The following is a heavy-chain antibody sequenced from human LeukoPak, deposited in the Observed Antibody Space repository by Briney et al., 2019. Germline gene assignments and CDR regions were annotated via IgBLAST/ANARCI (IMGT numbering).Heavy chain of an antibody. CDR3: ARDCSSSSCYTFGEYFQH. D-gene: IGHD2-2*02. Sequence: GGSLRLSCAASGFIFSSYWMSWVRQAPGKGLEWVANIKQDGSEKYYVDSVKGRFTISRDNAKNSLYLQMNSLRAEDTAVYYCARDCSSSSCYTFGEYFQHWGQGTLVTVSS. V-gene: IGHV3-7*01. J-gene: IGHJ1*01. CDR2: IKQDGSEK. CDR1: GFIFSSYW.